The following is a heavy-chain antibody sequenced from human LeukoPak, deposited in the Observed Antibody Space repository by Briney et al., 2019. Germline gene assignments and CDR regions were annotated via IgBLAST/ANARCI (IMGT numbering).Heavy chain of an antibody. D-gene: IGHD3-3*01. CDR2: IYYSGST. CDR3: ARAKRFWSGYYRGWFDP. CDR1: GGSISSYY. J-gene: IGHJ5*02. Sequence: PSETLSLTCTVSGGSISSYYWSWIRQPPGKGLEWIGYIYYSGSTNYNPSLKSRVTISVDTSKNQFSLKLSSVTAADTAVYYCARAKRFWSGYYRGWFDPWGQGTLVTVSS. V-gene: IGHV4-59*12.